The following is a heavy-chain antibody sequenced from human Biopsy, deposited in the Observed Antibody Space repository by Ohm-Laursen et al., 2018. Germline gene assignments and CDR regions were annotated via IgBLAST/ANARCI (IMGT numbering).Heavy chain of an antibody. Sequence: GTLSLTCTVSGGSISSYYWSWIRQAAGKGLEWIGRIYPGGGTIHNPSLKSRVTMSVDTSKNHFSLNLNSVTAADTAVYYCAGIVLGPTNDAFDIWGQGTMVTVSS. CDR3: AGIVLGPTNDAFDI. J-gene: IGHJ3*02. CDR1: GGSISSYY. V-gene: IGHV4-4*07. CDR2: IYPGGGT. D-gene: IGHD1-26*01.